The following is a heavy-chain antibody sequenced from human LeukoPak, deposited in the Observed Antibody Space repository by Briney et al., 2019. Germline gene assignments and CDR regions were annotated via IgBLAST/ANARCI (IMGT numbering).Heavy chain of an antibody. V-gene: IGHV1-3*01. CDR3: VPGYLGYCSSTSCYTLSYYYYYGMDV. Sequence: ASVTVSCTASGYTFTSYAMHWVRQAPGQRLEWMGWINAGNGNTKYSQKFQGRVTITRDTSASTAYMELSSLRSEDTAVYYCVPGYLGYCSSTSCYTLSYYYYYGMDVWGQGTTVTVSS. CDR1: GYTFTSYA. D-gene: IGHD2-2*02. CDR2: INAGNGNT. J-gene: IGHJ6*02.